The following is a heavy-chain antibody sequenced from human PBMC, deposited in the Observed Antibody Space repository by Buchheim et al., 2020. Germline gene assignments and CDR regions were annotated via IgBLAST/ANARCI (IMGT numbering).Heavy chain of an antibody. CDR1: GNIFRSSV. CDR3: ARCNWNYDRRWFDP. D-gene: IGHD1-7*01. V-gene: IGHV1-69*01. Sequence: QVQLVQSGAEVKKPGSSVKVSCKASGNIFRSSVISWVRQAPGQGLEWMGGIIPMFGTTNYAQKFQGRVSITADESTSTAYMEVSSLRPEDTAMYFCARCNWNYDRRWFDPWGQGTL. J-gene: IGHJ5*02. CDR2: IIPMFGTT.